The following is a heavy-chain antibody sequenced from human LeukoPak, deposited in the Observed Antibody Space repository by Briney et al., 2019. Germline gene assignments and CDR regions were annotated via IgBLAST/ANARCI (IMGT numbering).Heavy chain of an antibody. D-gene: IGHD2-2*01. CDR3: AREEYQLKRYFDY. Sequence: PGGSLRLSCAASGFTFSSYGMHWVRQAPGKGLGWVAVIWYDGSNKYYADSVKGRFTISRDNSKNTLYLQMNSLRAEDTAVYYCAREEYQLKRYFDYWGQGTLVTVSS. CDR2: IWYDGSNK. CDR1: GFTFSSYG. V-gene: IGHV3-33*01. J-gene: IGHJ4*02.